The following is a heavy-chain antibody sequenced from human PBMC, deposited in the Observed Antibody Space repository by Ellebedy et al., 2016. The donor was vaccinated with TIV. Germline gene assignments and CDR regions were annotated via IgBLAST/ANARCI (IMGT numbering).Heavy chain of an antibody. CDR2: FYPGDSDT. V-gene: IGHV5-51*01. D-gene: IGHD3-9*01. CDR1: GYIFTSQW. J-gene: IGHJ3*02. CDR3: ARRVLTGYYFLDI. Sequence: GESLKISCKASGYIFTSQWIGWVRQMPGKGLEWMGIFYPGDSDTRYRPSFQGQVTISSDNSITTAYLHWSSLKASDTAMNYCARRVLTGYYFLDIWGQGTMVTVSS.